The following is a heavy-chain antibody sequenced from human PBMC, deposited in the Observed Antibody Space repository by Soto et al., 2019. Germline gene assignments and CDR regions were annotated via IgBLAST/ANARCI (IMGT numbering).Heavy chain of an antibody. D-gene: IGHD3-3*01. V-gene: IGHV3-23*01. CDR2: MSGSGGST. CDR3: DKYYDFWSGYYYEDFDY. Sequence: GGSLRLSCAASGFTFSSYAMSWVRQAPGKGLEWVSAMSGSGGSTYYADSVKGRFTISRDNSKNTLYLQMNSLRAEDKGVYYCDKYYDFWSGYYYEDFDYWGQGTLVTVSS. CDR1: GFTFSSYA. J-gene: IGHJ4*02.